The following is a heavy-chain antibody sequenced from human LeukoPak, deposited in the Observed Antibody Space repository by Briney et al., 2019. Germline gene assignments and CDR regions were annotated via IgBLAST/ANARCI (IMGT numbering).Heavy chain of an antibody. V-gene: IGHV3-30*04. CDR2: ISYDGSNT. Sequence: PGGSLRLSCAASGFTFSTYAMHWVRQAPGTGLEWVALISYDGSNTYYADSVKGRFTISRDNSKDTLYLQMNSLRAEDTAVYYCAKGSKYIQLWLPFDYWGQGTLVTVSS. D-gene: IGHD5-18*01. CDR3: AKGSKYIQLWLPFDY. CDR1: GFTFSTYA. J-gene: IGHJ4*02.